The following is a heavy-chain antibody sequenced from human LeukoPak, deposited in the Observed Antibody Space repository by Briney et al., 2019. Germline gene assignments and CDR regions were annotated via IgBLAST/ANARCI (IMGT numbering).Heavy chain of an antibody. Sequence: GGSLRLSCATSGFTFSTYAMHWVRQAPGKGLEWVASIRNDGTNKNHVDSVKGRFTISRDNSKNTLFLQMDSLRPEDTAIYYCAKSWSGYYHYYMDVWGKGTTVIVSS. V-gene: IGHV3-30*02. J-gene: IGHJ6*03. D-gene: IGHD3-3*01. CDR1: GFTFSTYA. CDR2: IRNDGTNK. CDR3: AKSWSGYYHYYMDV.